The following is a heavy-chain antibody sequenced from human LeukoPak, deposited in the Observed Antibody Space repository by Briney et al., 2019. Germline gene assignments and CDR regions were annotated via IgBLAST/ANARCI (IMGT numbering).Heavy chain of an antibody. V-gene: IGHV4-31*03. CDR1: GGSVGSGGYY. J-gene: IGHJ4*02. CDR3: ARANIAAAGKGFDY. CDR2: IYYSGST. Sequence: PSETLSLTCTVSGGSVGSGGYYWSWIRQHPGKGLEWIGCIYYSGSTSYYPSLKSRLTISLDTSKNQFSLNLNSVTAADTAVYYWARANIAAAGKGFDYWGQGTLVTVSS. D-gene: IGHD6-13*01.